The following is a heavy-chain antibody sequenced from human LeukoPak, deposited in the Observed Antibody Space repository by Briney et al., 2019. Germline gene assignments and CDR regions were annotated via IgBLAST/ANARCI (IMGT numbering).Heavy chain of an antibody. D-gene: IGHD1-26*01. V-gene: IGHV1-18*01. CDR3: ARDGIVGAYRWYYFDY. CDR2: ISAYNGNT. Sequence: GASVKVSCKAAGFPLSTYGISWVRQAPGQGLEWMGWISAYNGNTNYAQKFQGRVTMTTDTSTSTIYMELRSLRSDDTAVYYCARDGIVGAYRWYYFDYWGQGTLVTVSS. J-gene: IGHJ4*02. CDR1: GFPLSTYG.